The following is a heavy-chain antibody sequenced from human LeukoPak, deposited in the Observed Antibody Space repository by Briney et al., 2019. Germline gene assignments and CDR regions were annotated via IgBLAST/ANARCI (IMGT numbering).Heavy chain of an antibody. CDR1: GGSISSYY. J-gene: IGHJ5*02. CDR3: ARDVKWELVRWFDP. CDR2: IYTSGST. Sequence: LETLSLTCTVSGGSISSYYWSWIRQPAGKGLEWIGRIYTSGSTNYNPSLKSRVTMSVDTSKNQFSLKLSSVTAADTAVYYCARDVKWELVRWFDPWGQGTLVTVSS. D-gene: IGHD1-26*01. V-gene: IGHV4-4*07.